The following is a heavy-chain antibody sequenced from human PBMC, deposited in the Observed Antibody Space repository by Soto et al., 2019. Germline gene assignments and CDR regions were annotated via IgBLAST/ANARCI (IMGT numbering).Heavy chain of an antibody. CDR2: ISAYNGKT. V-gene: IGHV1-18*01. J-gene: IGHJ6*02. CDR1: GYTFTSYG. Sequence: QVQLVQSGGEVKKPGASVKLSCTASGYTFTSYGISWVRQAPGQGLEWMGWISAYNGKTNYAQNVQGRVTMTPDTSPRRAYMDLRSLRSDDTAVYYCARGGDVNYYHGMDVWGQGTTVTVSS. CDR3: ARGGDVNYYHGMDV. D-gene: IGHD5-12*01.